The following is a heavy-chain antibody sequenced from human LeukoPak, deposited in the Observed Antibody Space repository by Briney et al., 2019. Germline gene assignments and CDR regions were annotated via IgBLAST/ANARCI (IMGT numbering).Heavy chain of an antibody. CDR1: GGTFSSYA. CDR2: IIPISGTA. V-gene: IGHV1-69*13. J-gene: IGHJ4*02. CDR3: ARSPSGYSGYDPVYY. Sequence: GASVKVSCKASGGTFSSYAISWVRQAPGQGLEWMGGIIPISGTAKYAQKFQGRVTITADDSTSTAYMELSSLRSEDTAVYYCARSPSGYSGYDPVYYWGQGTLVTVSS. D-gene: IGHD5-12*01.